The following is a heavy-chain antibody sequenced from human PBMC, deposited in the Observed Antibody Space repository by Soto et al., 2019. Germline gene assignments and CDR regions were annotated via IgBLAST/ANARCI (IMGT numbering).Heavy chain of an antibody. V-gene: IGHV4-59*01. J-gene: IGHJ4*02. Sequence: PSETLSLTCAVSGGSISSYYWSWIRQPPGKGLEWIGYIYYSGSTNYNPFLKSRVTISVDTSKNQFSLKLSSVTAADTAVYYCARGPHYDFWSGYSFGEDYFDYWGQGTLVTVSS. CDR1: GGSISSYY. CDR3: ARGPHYDFWSGYSFGEDYFDY. D-gene: IGHD3-3*01. CDR2: IYYSGST.